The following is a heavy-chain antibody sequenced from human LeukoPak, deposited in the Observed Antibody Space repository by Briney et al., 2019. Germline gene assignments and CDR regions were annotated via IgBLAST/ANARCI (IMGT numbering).Heavy chain of an antibody. CDR2: INHSGST. D-gene: IGHD6-19*01. CDR1: GGSFSGYY. J-gene: IGHJ3*02. CDR3: AKLGHSDGWYLGAFDI. V-gene: IGHV4-34*01. Sequence: SETLSLTCAVYGGSFSGYYRSWIRQPPGKGLEWIGEINHSGSTNYNPSLKSRVTISVDTSKNQFSLKLSSVTAADTAVYYCAKLGHSDGWYLGAFDIWGQGTTVIVSS.